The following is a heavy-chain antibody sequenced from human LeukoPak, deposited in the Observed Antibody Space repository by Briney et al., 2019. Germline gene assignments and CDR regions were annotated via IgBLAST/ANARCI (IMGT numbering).Heavy chain of an antibody. J-gene: IGHJ4*02. Sequence: GASVKVSCKASGYTFTSYDINWVRQATGQGLEWMGWMNPNSGNTGYAQKFQGRVTMTGNTSISTAYMELSSLRSEDTAVYYCATSGYYGSGSYYRAGGDYWGQGTLVTVSS. D-gene: IGHD3-10*01. CDR1: GYTFTSYD. CDR3: ATSGYYGSGSYYRAGGDY. CDR2: MNPNSGNT. V-gene: IGHV1-8*01.